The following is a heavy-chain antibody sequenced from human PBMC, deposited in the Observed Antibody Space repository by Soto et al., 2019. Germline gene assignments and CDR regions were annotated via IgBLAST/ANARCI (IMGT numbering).Heavy chain of an antibody. CDR3: ARGQLRGYSYGSWFDP. D-gene: IGHD5-18*01. J-gene: IGHJ5*02. CDR1: GGTFSIYA. V-gene: IGHV1-69*13. CDR2: IIPIFGTA. Sequence: SVKVSCKASGGTFSIYAISGVGQSRLRGRDWMGGIIPIFGTANYAQKFQGRVTITADESTSTAYMELSSLRSEDTAVYYCARGQLRGYSYGSWFDPWGQGTLVTVSS.